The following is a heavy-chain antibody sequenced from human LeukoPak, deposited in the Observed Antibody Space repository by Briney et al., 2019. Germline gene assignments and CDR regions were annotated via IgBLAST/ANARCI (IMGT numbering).Heavy chain of an antibody. J-gene: IGHJ4*02. D-gene: IGHD2-2*01. CDR2: IKQDGSEK. V-gene: IGHV3-7*01. Sequence: PGRALRLSCAASGFTFSSYWMSWVRQAPGKGLEGVANIKQDGSEKHYVDSVNGRFTISRDHAKNSLYMQMNSLRAEDTAVYYCARALRYCSSTSCYPFDYWGQGTLVTVSS. CDR1: GFTFSSYW. CDR3: ARALRYCSSTSCYPFDY.